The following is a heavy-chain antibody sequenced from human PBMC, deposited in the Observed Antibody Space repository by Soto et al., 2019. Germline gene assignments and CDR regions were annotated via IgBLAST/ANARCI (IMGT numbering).Heavy chain of an antibody. CDR1: GFTFSSYE. CDR3: AREDYDFWSGYYTMANGMDV. Sequence: GGSLRLSCAASGFTFSSYEMNWVRQAPGKGLEWVSYISSSGSTIYYADSVKGRFTISRDNAKNSLYLQMNSLRAEDTAVYYCAREDYDFWSGYYTMANGMDVWGQGTTVTAP. V-gene: IGHV3-48*03. CDR2: ISSSGSTI. D-gene: IGHD3-3*01. J-gene: IGHJ6*02.